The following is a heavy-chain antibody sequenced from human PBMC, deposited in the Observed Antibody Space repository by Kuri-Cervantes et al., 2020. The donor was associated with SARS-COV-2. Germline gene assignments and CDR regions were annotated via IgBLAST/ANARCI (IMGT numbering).Heavy chain of an antibody. CDR2: IWYDGSNK. CDR1: GFTFSSYG. J-gene: IGHJ4*02. D-gene: IGHD2-8*01. V-gene: IGHV3-33*01. Sequence: GESLKISCAASGFTFSSYGMHWVRQAPGKGLEWVAVIWYDGSNKYYADSVKGRFTISRDNSKNTLYLQMNSLRAEDTAVYHCARDLSTVLGEDYFDYWGQGTLVT. CDR3: ARDLSTVLGEDYFDY.